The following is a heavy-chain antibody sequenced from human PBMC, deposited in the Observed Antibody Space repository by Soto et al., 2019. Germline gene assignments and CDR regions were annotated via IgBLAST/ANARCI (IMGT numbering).Heavy chain of an antibody. V-gene: IGHV4-31*03. Sequence: SETLSLTCTVSGGSISSGGYYWSWIRQHPGKGLEWIGYIYYSGSTYYNPSLKSRVTISVDTSKNQFSLKLSSVTAAGTAVYYCARDSMSEISYWGQGTLVTVSS. CDR2: IYYSGST. D-gene: IGHD3-10*02. J-gene: IGHJ4*02. CDR1: GGSISSGGYY. CDR3: ARDSMSEISY.